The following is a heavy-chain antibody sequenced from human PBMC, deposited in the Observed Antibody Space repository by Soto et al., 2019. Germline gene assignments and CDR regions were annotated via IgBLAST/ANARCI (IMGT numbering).Heavy chain of an antibody. Sequence: GASVKVSCKASGYTFTGYYMHWVRQAPGQGLEWMGIINPSGGSTSYAQKFQGRVTMTRDTSTSTVYMELSSLRSEDTAVYYCARVSPNHSGSYYGPGEDFDYWGQGTLVTVSS. CDR2: INPSGGST. D-gene: IGHD1-26*01. J-gene: IGHJ4*02. CDR1: GYTFTGYY. CDR3: ARVSPNHSGSYYGPGEDFDY. V-gene: IGHV1-46*01.